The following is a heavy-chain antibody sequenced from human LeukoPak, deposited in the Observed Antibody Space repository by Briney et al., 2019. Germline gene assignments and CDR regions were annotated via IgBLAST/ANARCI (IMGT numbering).Heavy chain of an antibody. CDR1: GYTFTNYY. D-gene: IGHD4-23*01. J-gene: IGHJ2*01. CDR2: INPGGRST. CDR3: ARRVVNNRNWYFNL. V-gene: IGHV1-46*01. Sequence: ASVKVSCKASGYTFTNYYIHWVRQAPGQGLEWMGIINPGGRSTSYAQKFQGRVTMTRDTSTSTVYMELSSLRSEDTAMYYCARRVVNNRNWYFNLWGRGTLVTVSS.